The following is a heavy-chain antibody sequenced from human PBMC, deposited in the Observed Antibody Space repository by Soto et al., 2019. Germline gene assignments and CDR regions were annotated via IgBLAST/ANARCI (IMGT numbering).Heavy chain of an antibody. CDR3: ARDVAVAGNDPWDY. J-gene: IGHJ4*02. Sequence: ASVKVSCKASGYTFTSYGISWVRQAPGQGLEWMGWISAYNGNTNYAQKLQGRVTMTTDTSTSTAYMELRSLRSDDTAVYYCARDVAVAGNDPWDYFGQGTLVTFSS. V-gene: IGHV1-18*04. D-gene: IGHD6-19*01. CDR2: ISAYNGNT. CDR1: GYTFTSYG.